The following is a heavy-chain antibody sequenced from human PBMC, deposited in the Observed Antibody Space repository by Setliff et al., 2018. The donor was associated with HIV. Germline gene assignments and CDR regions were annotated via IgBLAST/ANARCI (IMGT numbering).Heavy chain of an antibody. D-gene: IGHD1-26*01. Sequence: SETLSLTCTVSGGSISSYYWSWIRQPAGKGLEWIGRIYTSGSTNHNPSLKSRVTMSVDTSKNQFSLKLSSVTAADTAVYYCARRSIVGSTRGYYYYALDVWGQGTTVTVSS. CDR1: GGSISSYY. V-gene: IGHV4-4*07. CDR2: IYTSGST. CDR3: ARRSIVGSTRGYYYYALDV. J-gene: IGHJ6*02.